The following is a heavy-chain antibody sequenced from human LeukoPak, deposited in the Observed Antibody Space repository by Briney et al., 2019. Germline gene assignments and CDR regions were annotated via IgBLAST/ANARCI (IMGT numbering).Heavy chain of an antibody. CDR3: ARALRLAVNFDC. Sequence: GGSLRLSCAASGFTFSSYGMHWVRLAPGKGLEWVALISNDASNKHYADSVKGRFTISRDNAKNTLYLQMNSLRAEDTAVYYCARALRLAVNFDCWGQGTLVTVSS. J-gene: IGHJ4*02. CDR1: GFTFSSYG. D-gene: IGHD6-19*01. CDR2: ISNDASNK. V-gene: IGHV3-30*03.